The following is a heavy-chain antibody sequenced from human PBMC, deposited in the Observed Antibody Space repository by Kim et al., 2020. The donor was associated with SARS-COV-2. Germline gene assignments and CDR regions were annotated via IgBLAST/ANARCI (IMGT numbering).Heavy chain of an antibody. CDR2: ISGSGGST. CDR3: AKDRDYDSSFPEFDP. J-gene: IGHJ5*02. V-gene: IGHV3-23*01. CDR1: GFTFSSYA. Sequence: GGSLRLSCAASGFTFSSYAMSWVRQAPGKGLEWVSAISGSGGSTYYADSVKGRFTISRDNSKNTLYLQMNSLRAEDTAVYYCAKDRDYDSSFPEFDPWGQGTLVTVSS. D-gene: IGHD3-22*01.